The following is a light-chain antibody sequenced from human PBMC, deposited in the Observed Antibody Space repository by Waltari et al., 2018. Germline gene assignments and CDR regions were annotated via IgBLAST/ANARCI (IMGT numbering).Light chain of an antibody. CDR3: QQSYSTPPT. CDR2: AAS. V-gene: IGKV1-39*01. CDR1: QNINNF. J-gene: IGKJ1*01. Sequence: DIQMTQSQSSLSASVGDRVTITCRPSQNINNFLNWYQQKPEKAPKRLIYAASSLQSGVPSRFSGSGSGTYCTLTISRLQPEDFATYSCQQSYSTPPTFGQGTKVEIK.